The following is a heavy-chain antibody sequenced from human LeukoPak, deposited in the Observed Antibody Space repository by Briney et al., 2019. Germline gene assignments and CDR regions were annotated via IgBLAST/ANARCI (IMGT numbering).Heavy chain of an antibody. Sequence: AGGSLRLSCAAFGFSFDSYEMNWVRQAPGKGLEWVSYISTGAVTIYYADSVRGRFTISRDNAKNSLYLQMHSLRAEDTAVYYCARGRKSLAVWGQGTTVIVSS. CDR2: ISTGAVTI. J-gene: IGHJ6*02. CDR1: GFSFDSYE. V-gene: IGHV3-48*03. CDR3: ARGRKSLAV.